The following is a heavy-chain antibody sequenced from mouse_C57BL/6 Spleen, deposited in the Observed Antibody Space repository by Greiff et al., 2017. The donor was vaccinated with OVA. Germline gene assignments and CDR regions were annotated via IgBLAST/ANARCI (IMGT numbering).Heavy chain of an antibody. CDR1: GYTFTDYY. J-gene: IGHJ2*01. V-gene: IGHV1-26*01. Sequence: EVQLQQSGPELVKPGASVKISCKASGYTFTDYYMNWVKQSHGKSLEWIGDINPNNGGTSYNQKFKGKATLTVDKSSSTAYMELRSLTSEDSAVYYCARRELGPFDYWGQGTTLTVSS. CDR3: ARRELGPFDY. CDR2: INPNNGGT. D-gene: IGHD4-1*01.